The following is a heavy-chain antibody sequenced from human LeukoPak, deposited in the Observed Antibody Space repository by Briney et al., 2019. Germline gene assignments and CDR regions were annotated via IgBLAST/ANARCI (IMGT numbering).Heavy chain of an antibody. CDR2: IIPIFGTA. V-gene: IGHV1-69*13. J-gene: IGHJ6*03. CDR1: GGTFSSYA. Sequence: ASVKVSCKASGGTFSSYAISWVRQAPGQGLEWMGGIIPIFGTASYAQKFQGRVTITADESTSTAYMELSSLRSEDTAVYYCARGFVVVPAAADYYYYYMDVWGKGTTVTVSS. D-gene: IGHD2-2*01. CDR3: ARGFVVVPAAADYYYYYMDV.